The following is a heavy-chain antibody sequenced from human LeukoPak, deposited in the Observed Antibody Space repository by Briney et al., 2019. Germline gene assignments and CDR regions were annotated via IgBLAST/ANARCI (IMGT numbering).Heavy chain of an antibody. CDR2: IYYSGST. CDR1: GGSISSSSYY. J-gene: IGHJ4*02. CDR3: ARGITGDFDY. V-gene: IGHV4-39*07. Sequence: SETLSLTCNVSGGSISSSSYYWGWIRQPPGKGLEWIGSIYYSGSTYYNPSLKSRVTISVDTSKNQFSLKLSSVTAADTAVYYCARGITGDFDYWGQGTPVTVSS. D-gene: IGHD7-27*01.